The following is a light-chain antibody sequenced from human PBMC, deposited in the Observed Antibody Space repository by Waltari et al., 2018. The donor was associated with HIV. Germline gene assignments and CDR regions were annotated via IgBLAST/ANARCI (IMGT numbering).Light chain of an antibody. J-gene: IGLJ2*01. Sequence: QSVLTQPPSVSTAPGQKVTLSCSGSSSNIGNNYVSWYQQLPGTAPKLLIYDNNKRPSGIPDRFSGSKSGTSATLGITGLQTGDEADYYCGTWDSSLSLVFGGGTKLTVL. CDR3: GTWDSSLSLV. V-gene: IGLV1-51*01. CDR2: DNN. CDR1: SSNIGNNY.